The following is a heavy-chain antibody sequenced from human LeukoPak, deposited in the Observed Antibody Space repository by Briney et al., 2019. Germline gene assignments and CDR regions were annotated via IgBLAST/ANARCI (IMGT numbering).Heavy chain of an antibody. CDR2: IYSGGST. CDR1: GFTLSSYA. Sequence: GGSLRLSCAASGFTLSSYAMHWVRQAPGKGLEWVSVIYSGGSTYYADSVKGRFTISRDNSKNTLYLQMNSLRAEDTAVYYCARRAGAYSHPYDYWGQGTLVTVSS. J-gene: IGHJ4*02. CDR3: ARRAGAYSHPYDY. V-gene: IGHV3-66*04. D-gene: IGHD4/OR15-4a*01.